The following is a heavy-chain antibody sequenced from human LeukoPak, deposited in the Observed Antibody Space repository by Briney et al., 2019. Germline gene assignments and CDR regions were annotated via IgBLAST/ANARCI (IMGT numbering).Heavy chain of an antibody. Sequence: PSETLSLTCTVSGDSISSYYWSWIRQPPGKGLEWIGYIYYTGSTNYNPSLKSRVTISVDTSKNQFSLKLSPVTAADTAVYYCARVGFGNTPHPIDYWGQGTLVTVSS. CDR2: IYYTGST. D-gene: IGHD4-23*01. CDR3: ARVGFGNTPHPIDY. J-gene: IGHJ4*02. V-gene: IGHV4-59*01. CDR1: GDSISSYY.